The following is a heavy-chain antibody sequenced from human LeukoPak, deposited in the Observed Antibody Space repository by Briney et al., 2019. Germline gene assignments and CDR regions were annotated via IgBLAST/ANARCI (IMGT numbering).Heavy chain of an antibody. D-gene: IGHD6-19*01. Sequence: GRSLRLSCAASGFSFSSYGINWVRQAPGKGLEWVAPVWYDGRQTLYADSVNRRFTISRDNSRNTGYLQTDSLRAEDTAVYYCARAAGGVPIGGGHSSGWADYWGQGALVTVSS. V-gene: IGHV3-33*01. CDR3: ARAAGGVPIGGGHSSGWADY. CDR1: GFSFSSYG. CDR2: VWYDGRQT. J-gene: IGHJ4*02.